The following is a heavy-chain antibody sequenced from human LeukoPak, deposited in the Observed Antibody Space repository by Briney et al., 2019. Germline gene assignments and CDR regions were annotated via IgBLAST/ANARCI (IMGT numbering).Heavy chain of an antibody. CDR1: GGSISSYY. CDR3: ARDLYGGNYGDYVAGFDY. CDR2: IYTSGST. D-gene: IGHD4-17*01. J-gene: IGHJ4*02. V-gene: IGHV4-4*07. Sequence: SETLSLTCTVSGGSISSYYWSWIRQPAGKGLEWIGRIYTSGSTNYNPSLKSRVTMSVDTSKNQFSLKLSSVTAADTAVYHCARDLYGGNYGDYVAGFDYWGQGTLVTVSS.